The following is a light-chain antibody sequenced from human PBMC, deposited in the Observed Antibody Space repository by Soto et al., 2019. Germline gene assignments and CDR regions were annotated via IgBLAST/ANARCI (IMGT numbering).Light chain of an antibody. V-gene: IGKV3-20*01. CDR3: QHYGNSPFT. CDR1: QSVRSTS. J-gene: IGKJ3*01. CDR2: GAS. Sequence: DIVLTQSPGTLSLSPGERATLSCRASQSVRSTSLAWYQQKPGQAPRLLMYGASSRATGIPDKFSGGGSGTDFTLTISRLEPEDFAVYYCQHYGNSPFTFGPGTKVDV.